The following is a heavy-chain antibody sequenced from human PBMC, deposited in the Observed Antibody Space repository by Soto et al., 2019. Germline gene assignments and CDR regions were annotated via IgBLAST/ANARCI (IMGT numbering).Heavy chain of an antibody. Sequence: QLVETGGGLIQPGTSLTLSCAASGFSVSRNYMTWARQAPGKGLEWVSFVYSGGATFYADSVKSGFILSRDDSQNTLDLQMNNLRAEDTIVYYCGRVPGRLWCRGTLVSVAS. CDR2: VYSGGAT. J-gene: IGHJ4*02. CDR1: GFSVSRNY. CDR3: GRVPGRL. V-gene: IGHV3-53*02.